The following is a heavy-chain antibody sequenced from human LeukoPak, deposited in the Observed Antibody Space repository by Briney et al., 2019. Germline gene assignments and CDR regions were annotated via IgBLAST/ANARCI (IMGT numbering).Heavy chain of an antibody. J-gene: IGHJ4*02. D-gene: IGHD5-18*01. Sequence: PGGSLRLSCAASGFTFSSYSMNWVRQAPGKGLEWVSSISSSSSSYIYYADSVKGRFTISRDNTKNELYLQMNSLTAEDTGVYYCARDSTDYGYEEWCWGQGTRVTVSS. V-gene: IGHV3-21*01. CDR3: ARDSTDYGYEEWC. CDR2: ISSSSSSYI. CDR1: GFTFSSYS.